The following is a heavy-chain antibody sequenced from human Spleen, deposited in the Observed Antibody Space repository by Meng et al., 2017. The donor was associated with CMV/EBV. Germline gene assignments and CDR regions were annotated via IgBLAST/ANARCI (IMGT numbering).Heavy chain of an antibody. J-gene: IGHJ4*02. V-gene: IGHV3-23*01. CDR2: ISGSGGST. D-gene: IGHD2-21*02. CDR1: GFPCSSYA. Sequence: SGFPCSSYAMSWVRQAPGKGLEWVSAISGSGGSTYYADSVKGRFTISRDNSKNTLYLQMNSLRAEDTAVYYCAKTAYCGGDCYPYFDYWGQGTLVTVSS. CDR3: AKTAYCGGDCYPYFDY.